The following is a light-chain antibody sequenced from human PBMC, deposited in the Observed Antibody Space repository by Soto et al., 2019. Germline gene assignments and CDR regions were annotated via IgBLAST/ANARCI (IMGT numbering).Light chain of an antibody. CDR2: GAS. V-gene: IGKV3-20*01. CDR1: QTVSSSF. J-gene: IGKJ5*01. CDR3: QPYGSSPPT. Sequence: EIVLTQSPGTLSLSPGERATLSCRASQTVSSSFLAWYQKKPGQAPRLLIYGASNRATGIPDRFSGSGSGTDFTLTISRMQPRDFAVSYSQPYGSSPPTFGQGTRLEIK.